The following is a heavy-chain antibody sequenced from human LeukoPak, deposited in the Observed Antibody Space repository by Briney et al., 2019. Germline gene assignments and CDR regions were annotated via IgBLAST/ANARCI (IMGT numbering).Heavy chain of an antibody. CDR3: AKEYSGYDFDY. Sequence: PGGSLRLSCAASGFTFSSYDMSWVRQAPGKGLEWVAATSGSGVNSYYADSVRGRFTISRDNSQNTLYLQMDSPRAEDTALYYCAKEYSGYDFDYWGQGTLVTVSS. CDR2: TSGSGVNS. D-gene: IGHD5-12*01. J-gene: IGHJ4*02. V-gene: IGHV3-23*01. CDR1: GFTFSSYD.